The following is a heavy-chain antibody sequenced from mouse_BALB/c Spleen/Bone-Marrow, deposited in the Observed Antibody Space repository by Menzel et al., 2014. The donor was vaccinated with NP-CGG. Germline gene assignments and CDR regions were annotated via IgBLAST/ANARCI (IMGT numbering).Heavy chain of an antibody. CDR1: GFSLTSYG. CDR2: IWAGGST. CDR3: AREGGYYYGSRVAWFAY. D-gene: IGHD1-1*01. J-gene: IGHJ3*01. Sequence: VQLQQSGPGLVAPSQSLSITCTVSGFSLTSYGVHWVRPPPGKGLEWLGVIWAGGSTNYNSALMSRLSISKDNSKSQVFLKMSSLQTDDTAMYYCAREGGYYYGSRVAWFAYWGQGTLVTVSA. V-gene: IGHV2-9*02.